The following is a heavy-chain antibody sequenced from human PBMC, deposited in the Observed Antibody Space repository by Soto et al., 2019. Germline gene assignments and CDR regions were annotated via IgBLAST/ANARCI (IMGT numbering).Heavy chain of an antibody. V-gene: IGHV4-59*01. Sequence: SETLSLTCTVSSGSINENYYWNWIRQSPGKGLEWIGYVFHTGTTHYNPSLESRVTLSISTSKNQFSLTLTSVADSDTAVYYGARLNVTTDAFDIWGQGTMVTVSS. CDR3: ARLNVTTDAFDI. CDR2: VFHTGTT. CDR1: SGSINENYY. D-gene: IGHD4-4*01. J-gene: IGHJ3*02.